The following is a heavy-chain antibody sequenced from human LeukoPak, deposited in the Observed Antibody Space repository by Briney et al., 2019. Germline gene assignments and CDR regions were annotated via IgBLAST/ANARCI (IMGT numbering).Heavy chain of an antibody. Sequence: PSETLSLTCTISGGSISSHYWSWIRQPPGKGLEWIGYIYYSGSTNYNPSLKSRVTISVDTSKNQFSLKLSSVTAADTAVYYCARGFSYRGIAVAGFDYWGQGTLVTVSS. D-gene: IGHD6-19*01. CDR3: ARGFSYRGIAVAGFDY. CDR2: IYYSGST. CDR1: GGSISSHY. J-gene: IGHJ4*02. V-gene: IGHV4-59*11.